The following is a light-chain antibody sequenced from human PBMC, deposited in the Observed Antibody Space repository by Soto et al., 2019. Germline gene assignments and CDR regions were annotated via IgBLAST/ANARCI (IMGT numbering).Light chain of an antibody. CDR2: HAS. V-gene: IGKV1-5*01. Sequence: IQLTQSPSTLPASVGDRVTLTCQASQSISNWLAWYQQKPGTAPKLLIYHASILETAVPSRFSGNGSGTEFTLTISSLQPGEFATYYCQQYNSYSFGQGSRVEIK. J-gene: IGKJ1*01. CDR3: QQYNSYS. CDR1: QSISNW.